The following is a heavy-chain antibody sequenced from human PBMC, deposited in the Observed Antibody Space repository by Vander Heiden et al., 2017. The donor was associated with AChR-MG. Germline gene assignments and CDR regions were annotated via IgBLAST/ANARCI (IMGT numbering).Heavy chain of an antibody. CDR1: GFTFDDYA. CDR2: ISWNSGSI. Sequence: EVQLVESGGGLVQPGWSLRLSCAASGFTFDDYAMHWVRQAPGQGLEGVSGISWNSGSIGYADYVKGRFTISRDNAKNSLYLQMNSLRAEDTALYYCAKDIMQKHGRITWIQLWSYWYFDLWGRGTLVTVSS. CDR3: AKDIMQKHGRITWIQLWSYWYFDL. J-gene: IGHJ2*01. D-gene: IGHD5-18*01. V-gene: IGHV3-9*01.